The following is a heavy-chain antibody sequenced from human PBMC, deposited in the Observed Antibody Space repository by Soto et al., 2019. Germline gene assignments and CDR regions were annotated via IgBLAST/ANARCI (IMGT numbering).Heavy chain of an antibody. Sequence: ASVKVSCKASGYTFTTYYMQWVRQAPGQGLEWMGILNPNGGITNYAQKFQGRVTMTRDTSTSTAYMELSSLRSDDTAVYYCAREDRDRETGLVPAAIDGMDVWGQGTTVTVSS. V-gene: IGHV1-46*01. CDR2: LNPNGGIT. J-gene: IGHJ6*02. CDR1: GYTFTTYY. CDR3: AREDRDRETGLVPAAIDGMDV. D-gene: IGHD2-2*01.